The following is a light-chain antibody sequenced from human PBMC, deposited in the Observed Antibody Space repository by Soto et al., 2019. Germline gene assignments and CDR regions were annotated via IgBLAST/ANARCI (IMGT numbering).Light chain of an antibody. CDR2: DAS. J-gene: IGKJ1*01. Sequence: DIPMTQSPSTLSASLGDRVTITCRASQNINSGLAWYQQKPGKAPNLLIYDASNLESGVPSRFSGSGSGTEFSLTITSLQPDDFATYYCQQYSSYATSTFGQGTKVEMK. CDR3: QQYSSYATST. V-gene: IGKV1-5*01. CDR1: QNINSG.